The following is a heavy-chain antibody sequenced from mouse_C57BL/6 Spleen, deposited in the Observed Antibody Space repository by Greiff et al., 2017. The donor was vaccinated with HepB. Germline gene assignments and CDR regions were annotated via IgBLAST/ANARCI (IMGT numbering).Heavy chain of an antibody. V-gene: IGHV1-26*01. Sequence: VQLQQSGPELVKPGASVKISCKASGYTFTDYYMNWVKQSHGQSLEWIGDINPNNGGTSYNQKFKGKATLTVDKSSSTAYMELRSLTSEDSAVYYCARRDIITTVGDYFDYWGQGTTLTVSS. CDR3: ARRDIITTVGDYFDY. CDR2: INPNNGGT. D-gene: IGHD1-1*01. J-gene: IGHJ2*01. CDR1: GYTFTDYY.